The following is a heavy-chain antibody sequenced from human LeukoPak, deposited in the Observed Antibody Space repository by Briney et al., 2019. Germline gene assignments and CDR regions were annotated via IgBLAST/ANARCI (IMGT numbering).Heavy chain of an antibody. D-gene: IGHD6-13*01. V-gene: IGHV1-2*04. J-gene: IGHJ5*02. CDR1: GYTFTGYY. CDR2: INPNSGST. CDR3: ARGGPYSSSWYNWFDP. Sequence: ASVKVSCKASGYTFTGYYMHWVRQAPGQGLEWMGWINPNSGSTNYAQKFQGWVTMTRDTSISTAYMELSRLRSDDTAVYYCARGGPYSSSWYNWFDPWGQGTLVTVSS.